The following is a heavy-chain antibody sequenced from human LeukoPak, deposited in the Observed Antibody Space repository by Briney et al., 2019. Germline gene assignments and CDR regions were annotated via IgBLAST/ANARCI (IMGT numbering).Heavy chain of an antibody. V-gene: IGHV3-7*01. CDR3: SRDKVTGASYFDY. J-gene: IGHJ4*02. CDR1: GFTFTNYW. CDR2: IRQDGSEM. D-gene: IGHD7-27*01. Sequence: GGSLRLXCAASGFTFTNYWMSWGRQTPGEAPEWVANIRQDGSEMYYLDSVKGRFTISRDNAKNSLYLQMNSLRGDDTAIYYCSRDKVTGASYFDYWGQGTLVTVSS.